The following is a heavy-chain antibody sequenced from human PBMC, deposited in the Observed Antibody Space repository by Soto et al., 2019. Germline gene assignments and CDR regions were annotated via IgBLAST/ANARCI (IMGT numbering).Heavy chain of an antibody. V-gene: IGHV3-33*01. D-gene: IGHD2-15*01. CDR1: GFTFSSYG. Sequence: QVQLVESGGGVVQPGRSLRLSCAPSGFTFSSYGMHWVRQAPGKGLEWVAVIWYDGSNKYYADSVKGRFTISRDNSKNTLYLQMKSLRAEDTAVYYCARELGYCSGGSCYSEPETAFDYWGQGTLVTVSS. CDR2: IWYDGSNK. J-gene: IGHJ4*02. CDR3: ARELGYCSGGSCYSEPETAFDY.